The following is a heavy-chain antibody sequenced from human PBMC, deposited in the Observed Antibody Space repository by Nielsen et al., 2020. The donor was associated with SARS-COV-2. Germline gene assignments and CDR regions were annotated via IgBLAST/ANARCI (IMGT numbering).Heavy chain of an antibody. J-gene: IGHJ5*02. CDR1: GFTFSDYY. CDR2: ISSSSSYT. D-gene: IGHD6-13*01. Sequence: GESLKISCAASGFTFSDYYMSWIRQAPGKGLEWVSYISSSSSYTNYADSVKGRFTISRDNAKNSLYLQMNSLRAEDTAVYYCARSLAAAGTGFCDPWGQGTLVTVSS. V-gene: IGHV3-11*03. CDR3: ARSLAAAGTGFCDP.